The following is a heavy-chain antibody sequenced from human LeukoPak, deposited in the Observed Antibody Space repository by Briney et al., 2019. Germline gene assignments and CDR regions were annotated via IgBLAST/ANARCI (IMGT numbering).Heavy chain of an antibody. D-gene: IGHD3-10*01. J-gene: IGHJ4*02. CDR3: AGSGGLANTGAVFDY. Sequence: PSETLSLTCMVSGDSITNHYWSLIRRPPGKGLEWIGYIYYNGIINYNPSLKSRVTISVDTSRNQFSMKLNSVTAADTAVYYCAGSGGLANTGAVFDYWGQGTLVTVSS. CDR2: IYYNGII. CDR1: GDSITNHY. V-gene: IGHV4-59*11.